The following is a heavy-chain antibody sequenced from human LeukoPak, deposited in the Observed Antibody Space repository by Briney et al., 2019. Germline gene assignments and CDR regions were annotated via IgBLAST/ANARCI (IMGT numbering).Heavy chain of an antibody. Sequence: GGSLRLSCAASGFTFSTYAMNWVRQAPGKGLEWVSTISGSGGNTYYADSVKGRFTISRDNSKNTLYLQMNCLRAEYTAVYYCTKDKVTVTTPDYWGQGTLVTVSS. CDR2: ISGSGGNT. CDR1: GFTFSTYA. CDR3: TKDKVTVTTPDY. V-gene: IGHV3-23*01. J-gene: IGHJ4*02. D-gene: IGHD4-17*01.